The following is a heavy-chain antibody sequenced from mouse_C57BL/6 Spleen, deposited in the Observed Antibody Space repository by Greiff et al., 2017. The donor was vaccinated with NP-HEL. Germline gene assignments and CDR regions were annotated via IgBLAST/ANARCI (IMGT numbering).Heavy chain of an antibody. CDR3: ARLRRGGAFFDY. Sequence: EVQLQQSGPELVKPGASVKISCKASGYSFTGYYMNWVKQSPEKSLEWIGEINPSTGGTTYNQKFKAKATLTVDKSSSTAYMQLKSLTSEDSAVYYCARLRRGGAFFDYWGQGTTLTVAS. CDR1: GYSFTGYY. V-gene: IGHV1-42*01. D-gene: IGHD2-12*01. J-gene: IGHJ2*01. CDR2: INPSTGGT.